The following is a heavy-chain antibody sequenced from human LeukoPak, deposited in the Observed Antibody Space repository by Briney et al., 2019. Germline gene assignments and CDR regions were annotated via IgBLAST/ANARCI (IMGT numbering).Heavy chain of an antibody. CDR3: ARVSPEKTYYYAFDI. Sequence: PGRSLRLSCAASGFTFSSYAMHWVRQAPGEGLEWVAVISYDGSNKYYADSVKGRFTISRDNSKNTLYLQMNSLRAEDTAVYYCARVSPEKTYYYAFDIWGQGTMVTVSS. V-gene: IGHV3-30-3*01. CDR1: GFTFSSYA. D-gene: IGHD3-10*01. J-gene: IGHJ3*02. CDR2: ISYDGSNK.